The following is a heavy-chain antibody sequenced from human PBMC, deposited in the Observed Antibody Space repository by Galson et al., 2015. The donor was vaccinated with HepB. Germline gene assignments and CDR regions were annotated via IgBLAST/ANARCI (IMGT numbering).Heavy chain of an antibody. D-gene: IGHD2/OR15-2a*01. J-gene: IGHJ4*02. Sequence: SLRLSCAASGNTFSSHGMHWVRQAPGKGLEWVAVFWNERDSEYYADSVKGRFTVSRDISKNTLYLEMNSLRAEDTAVYYCARDRDRTTFFFDHWGQGTLVTVSS. V-gene: IGHV3-33*01. CDR1: GNTFSSHG. CDR2: FWNERDSE. CDR3: ARDRDRTTFFFDH.